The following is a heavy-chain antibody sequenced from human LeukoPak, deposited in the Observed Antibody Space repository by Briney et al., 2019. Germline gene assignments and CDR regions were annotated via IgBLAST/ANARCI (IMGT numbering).Heavy chain of an antibody. D-gene: IGHD2-2*01. Sequence: PSETLSLTCAVSGYSISSGYYWGWIRQPPGKGLEWIGSIYHSGSTYYNPSLKSRVTISVDTSKNQFSLKLSSVTAADTAVYYCARSSSTSCSLDYWGQGTLVTVSS. CDR3: ARSSSTSCSLDY. CDR1: GYSISSGYY. CDR2: IYHSGST. V-gene: IGHV4-38-2*01. J-gene: IGHJ4*02.